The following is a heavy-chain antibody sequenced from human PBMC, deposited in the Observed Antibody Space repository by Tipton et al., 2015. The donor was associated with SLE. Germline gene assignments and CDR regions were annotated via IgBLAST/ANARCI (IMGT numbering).Heavy chain of an antibody. CDR2: INHSGST. CDR1: GGSFSGYY. V-gene: IGHV4-34*01. D-gene: IGHD6-19*01. Sequence: LRLSCAVYGGSFSGYYWSWIRQPPGKGLEWIGEINHSGSTNYNPSLKSRVTISVDTSKNQFSLKLSSVTAADTAVYYCARAYSSGWYVYYYYYMDVWGKGTTVTVSS. J-gene: IGHJ6*03. CDR3: ARAYSSGWYVYYYYYMDV.